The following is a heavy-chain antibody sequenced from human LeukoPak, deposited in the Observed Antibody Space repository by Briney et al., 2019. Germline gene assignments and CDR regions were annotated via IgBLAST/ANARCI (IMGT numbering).Heavy chain of an antibody. CDR3: ARSDYHNSGSHTVFDAFDI. J-gene: IGHJ3*02. D-gene: IGHD3-10*01. CDR2: IDDSGNT. V-gene: IGHV4-61*01. Sequence: SETLSLTCTVSGGSVSSGNSYWSWVRQPPGKGLEWIGYIDDSGNTNYNPSLKSQVTISVDKSKNQFSLKLSFVTAADTAMYYCARSDYHNSGSHTVFDAFDIWGQGTRVTVSS. CDR1: GGSVSSGNSY.